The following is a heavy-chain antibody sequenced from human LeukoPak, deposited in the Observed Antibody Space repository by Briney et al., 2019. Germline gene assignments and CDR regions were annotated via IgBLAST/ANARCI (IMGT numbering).Heavy chain of an antibody. J-gene: IGHJ4*02. CDR2: IDVTTGIP. CDR1: GFTFSTYS. Sequence: GGSLRLSCAASGFTFSTYSMSWVRQAPEKGLEWVSTIDVTTGIPYYADSVKGQFTISRDNSQNTLFLQLNSLRVDDTAVYFCAKVNYYHPYFWGQGTLVTVSS. V-gene: IGHV3-23*01. D-gene: IGHD3-22*01. CDR3: AKVNYYHPYF.